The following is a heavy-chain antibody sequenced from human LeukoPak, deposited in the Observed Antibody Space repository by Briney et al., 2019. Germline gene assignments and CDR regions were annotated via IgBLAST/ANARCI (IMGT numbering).Heavy chain of an antibody. Sequence: GGSLRLSCAASGFTFSSYWMSWVRQAPGKGLEWVANIKQDGSEKYCVDSVKGRFTISRDNAKNSLYLQMNSLRAEDTAVYYCARDFDWQVTGALGYWGQGTLVTVSS. CDR3: ARDFDWQVTGALGY. CDR2: IKQDGSEK. D-gene: IGHD3-9*01. V-gene: IGHV3-7*01. J-gene: IGHJ4*02. CDR1: GFTFSSYW.